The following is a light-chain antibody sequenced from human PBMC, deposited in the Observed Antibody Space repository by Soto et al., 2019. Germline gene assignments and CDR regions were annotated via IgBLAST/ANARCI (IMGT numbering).Light chain of an antibody. V-gene: IGLV2-14*01. CDR1: SSDVGGYNY. Sequence: QSALTQPASVSGSPGQSITISCTGTSSDVGGYNYVSWYQHHPGKVPKLIIYEVTSRPSGVSNRFSGSKSGNTASLTISGLQPEDEADYYCSSYKATYTLIFGXXXXLTVL. CDR3: SSYKATYTLI. CDR2: EVT. J-gene: IGLJ2*01.